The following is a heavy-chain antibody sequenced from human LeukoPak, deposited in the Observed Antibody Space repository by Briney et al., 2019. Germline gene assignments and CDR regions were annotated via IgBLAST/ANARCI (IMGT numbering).Heavy chain of an antibody. CDR3: ARANSNFGRAIDY. J-gene: IGHJ4*02. D-gene: IGHD4-11*01. Sequence: ASVKVSCKASGYTFTSFDINWVRQATGQGLEWMGWMNPNSGNTGYAQKFQGRVTMTRDTSISTAYMELSSLRSEDTAIYHCARANSNFGRAIDYWDQGTLVTVSS. CDR2: MNPNSGNT. V-gene: IGHV1-8*01. CDR1: GYTFTSFD.